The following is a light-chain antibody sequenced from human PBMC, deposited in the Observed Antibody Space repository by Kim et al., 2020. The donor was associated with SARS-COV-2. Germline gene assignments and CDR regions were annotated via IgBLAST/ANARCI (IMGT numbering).Light chain of an antibody. CDR2: GAS. CDR1: QSVSSN. CDR3: QQYNSWPPL. V-gene: IGKV3-15*01. J-gene: IGKJ3*01. Sequence: VSPGESATLTCRASQSVSSNLAWYQQKPGQAPRLLIYGASTRATGIPARFSGSGSGTEFTLTISSLQSEDFAVYYCQQYNSWPPLFGPGTKVDIK.